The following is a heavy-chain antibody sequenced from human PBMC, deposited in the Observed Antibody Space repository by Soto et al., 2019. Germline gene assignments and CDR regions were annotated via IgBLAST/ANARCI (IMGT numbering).Heavy chain of an antibody. CDR1: GDSISSTSYY. CDR2: IYYSGST. D-gene: IGHD3-3*01. J-gene: IGHJ4*02. CDR3: ARHVGMGPDDFQRYFDC. Sequence: PSETLSLTCTVSGDSISSTSYYWGWIRQPPGKGLEWIGSIYYSGSTYYNPSLKSRVTISVDTSKNQFSLKLSSVTAADTALYYCARHVGMGPDDFQRYFDCWGQGTLVTVSS. V-gene: IGHV4-39*01.